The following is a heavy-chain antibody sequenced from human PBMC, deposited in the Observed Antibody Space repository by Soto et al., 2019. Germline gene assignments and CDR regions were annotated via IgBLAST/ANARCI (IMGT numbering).Heavy chain of an antibody. Sequence: QVQLRESGPGLVKPSETLSLSCPVSGGSVTRDNYYWSWVRLHPAKGLEWIGYIYFNGRTYYSPSLKPRVTISADTSKNQFFLKMISVTPADTAVYFCARGSSGDNPVSMIFDYWGPGILVTVSS. V-gene: IGHV4-31*03. CDR2: IYFNGRT. D-gene: IGHD3-22*01. CDR3: ARGSSGDNPVSMIFDY. J-gene: IGHJ4*02. CDR1: GGSVTRDNYY.